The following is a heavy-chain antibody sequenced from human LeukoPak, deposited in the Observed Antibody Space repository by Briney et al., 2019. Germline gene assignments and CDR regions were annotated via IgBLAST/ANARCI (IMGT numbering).Heavy chain of an antibody. J-gene: IGHJ6*02. CDR3: ARRDCRSTSCYNANYGLDV. CDR1: GYTFTDYS. CDR2: MNPNSGGT. Sequence: ASAKVSCKASGYTFTDYSLHWVRQAPGQGLEWMGWMNPNSGGTNYAQQFQGRVTMTRDTSISTAYMELSRLRSDDTAVYYCARRDCRSTSCYNANYGLDVWGQGTTVTVSS. V-gene: IGHV1-2*02. D-gene: IGHD2-2*02.